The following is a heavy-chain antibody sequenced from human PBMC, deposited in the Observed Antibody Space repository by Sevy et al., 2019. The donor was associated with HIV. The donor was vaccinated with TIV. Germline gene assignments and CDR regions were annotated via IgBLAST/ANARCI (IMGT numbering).Heavy chain of an antibody. CDR2: IHSDDTT. CDR1: GFSFDSYD. V-gene: IGHV3-66*01. J-gene: IGHJ4*02. CDR3: ARGKSGYGYALNY. D-gene: IGHD5-18*01. Sequence: GGSLRLSCTGSGFSFDSYDMTWVRQAPGKGLEGVSVIHSDDTTYHADSVKDRFTISRDNFKNTLYLHMSSLRAEDTAVYYCARGKSGYGYALNYWGQGTLVTVSS.